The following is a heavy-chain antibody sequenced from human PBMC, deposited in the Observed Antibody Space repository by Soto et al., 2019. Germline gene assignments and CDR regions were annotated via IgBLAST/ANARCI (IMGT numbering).Heavy chain of an antibody. CDR1: CFPFSNYW. Sequence: WSLRLTCTTCCFPFSNYWMHWVRQVPGRGLVWVSRISHDGSGTSYADSVKGRFTISRDNAKNTVYLQMNSLRAEDTAVYYCVSVFEYWCHGTLVPVSS. CDR3: VSVFEY. J-gene: IGHJ4*01. CDR2: ISHDGSGT. V-gene: IGHV3-74*01.